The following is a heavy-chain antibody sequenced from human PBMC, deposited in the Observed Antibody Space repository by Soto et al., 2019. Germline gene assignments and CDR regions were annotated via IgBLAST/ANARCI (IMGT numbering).Heavy chain of an antibody. CDR2: IRNRSYGGTP. D-gene: IGHD3-3*01. V-gene: IGHV3-49*03. J-gene: IGHJ6*03. Sequence: GGSLRLSCTTSGFTFGDYAMSWFRQAPGKGLEWVGFIRNRSYGGTPEYAASVKGRFSISRDDSKSIAYLQLNSLKTEDTAVYYCTRAPIYDSWVGYSYYYYYMDVWGKGTPVTVSS. CDR1: GFTFGDYA. CDR3: TRAPIYDSWVGYSYYYYYMDV.